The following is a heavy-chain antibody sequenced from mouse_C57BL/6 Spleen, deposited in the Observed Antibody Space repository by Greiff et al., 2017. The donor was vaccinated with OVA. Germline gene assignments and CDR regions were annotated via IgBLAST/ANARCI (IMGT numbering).Heavy chain of an antibody. CDR1: GYTFTSYW. V-gene: IGHV1-55*01. CDR2: IYPGSGST. CDR3: ASYYDYDAWFAY. Sequence: VQLQQPGAELVKPGASVKMSCKASGYTFTSYWITWVKQRPGQGLEWIGDIYPGSGSTNYNEKFKSKATLTVDTSSSTAYMQLSSLTSEDSAVYYCASYYDYDAWFAYWGQGTLVTVSA. J-gene: IGHJ3*01. D-gene: IGHD2-4*01.